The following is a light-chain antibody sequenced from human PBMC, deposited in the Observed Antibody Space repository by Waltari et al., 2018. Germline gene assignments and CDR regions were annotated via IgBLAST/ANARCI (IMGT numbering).Light chain of an antibody. Sequence: DIVMTQSPDSLAVSLGERATIHCKSSQRVLYNSIHKTYVAWYQHKPGQSPKLLIYWASTRDSGVPDRFSGSGSGTDFTLTISSLQAEDVAVYYCQQYYTIPPTFGQGTKVEIK. J-gene: IGKJ1*01. CDR1: QRVLYNSIHKTY. CDR3: QQYYTIPPT. V-gene: IGKV4-1*01. CDR2: WAS.